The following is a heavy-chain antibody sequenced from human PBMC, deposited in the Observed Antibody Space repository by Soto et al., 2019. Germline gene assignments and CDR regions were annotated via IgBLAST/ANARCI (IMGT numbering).Heavy chain of an antibody. V-gene: IGHV4-59*08. Sequence: PSETLSLTCTVSGGSISSYYWSWIRQPPGKGLEWIGYIYYSGSTNYNPSLKSRVTISVDTSKNQFSLKLSSVTAADTAVYYCARRHGYRFDYWGQGTLVIVSS. CDR1: GGSISSYY. CDR3: ARRHGYRFDY. D-gene: IGHD1-1*01. CDR2: IYYSGST. J-gene: IGHJ4*02.